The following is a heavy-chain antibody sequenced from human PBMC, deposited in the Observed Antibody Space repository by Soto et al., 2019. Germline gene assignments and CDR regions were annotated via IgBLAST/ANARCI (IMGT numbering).Heavy chain of an antibody. D-gene: IGHD6-13*01. CDR3: ARCRGSSWYYGIDV. J-gene: IGHJ6*02. CDR2: INAGSGNT. V-gene: IGHV1-3*01. CDR1: GYTFTNYA. Sequence: ASVKVSCKTSGYTFTNYAMHWVRQAPGQRLEWMGWINAGSGNTKYSQKFQGRVTITGDTSARTTYMELSSLRSEDTAVYYCARCRGSSWYYGIDVWGQGTTVTVSS.